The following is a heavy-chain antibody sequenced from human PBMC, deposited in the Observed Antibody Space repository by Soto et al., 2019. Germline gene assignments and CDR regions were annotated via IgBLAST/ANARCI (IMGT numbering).Heavy chain of an antibody. CDR1: GGSISSSSYY. J-gene: IGHJ5*02. Sequence: SETLSLTCTVSGGSISSSSYYWGWIRQPPGKGLEWIGSIYYSGSTYYNPSLKSRVTISVDTSKNQFSLKLSSVTAADTAVYYCARQNTGANYDFWSGYTDNWFDPWGQGTLVTVS. CDR3: ARQNTGANYDFWSGYTDNWFDP. V-gene: IGHV4-39*01. CDR2: IYYSGST. D-gene: IGHD3-3*01.